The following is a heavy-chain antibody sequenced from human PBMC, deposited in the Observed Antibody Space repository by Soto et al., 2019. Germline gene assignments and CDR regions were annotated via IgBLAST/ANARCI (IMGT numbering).Heavy chain of an antibody. CDR3: ARDRADRGFDY. Sequence: QVQLEQSGAEVKKPGSSVKVSCKASGDRFTTYAISWVRQAPGQGLEWLGTVLPVLGTTNYAQKLRGRVTITADESTSTAYMELGSLRSEDTAIYYCARDRADRGFDYWGQGTLVTVSS. D-gene: IGHD3-10*01. CDR2: VLPVLGTT. V-gene: IGHV1-69*18. J-gene: IGHJ4*02. CDR1: GDRFTTYA.